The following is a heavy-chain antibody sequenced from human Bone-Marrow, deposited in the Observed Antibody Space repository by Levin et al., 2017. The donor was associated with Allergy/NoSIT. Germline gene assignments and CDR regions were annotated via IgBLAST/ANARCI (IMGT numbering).Heavy chain of an antibody. Sequence: GASVKVSCAASGFTFSTYSMNWVRQAPGKGLEWVSSISSSSSYIYYADSVKGRFTISRDNAKNSLYLQMNSLRVEDTAVYYCARVIGYNSNGHWGQGTLVTVSS. CDR1: GFTFSTYS. CDR2: ISSSSSYI. D-gene: IGHD6-19*01. V-gene: IGHV3-21*01. J-gene: IGHJ4*02. CDR3: ARVIGYNSNGH.